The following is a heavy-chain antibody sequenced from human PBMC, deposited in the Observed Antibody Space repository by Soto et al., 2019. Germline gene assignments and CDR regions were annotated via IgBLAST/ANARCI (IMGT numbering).Heavy chain of an antibody. Sequence: PGGCLRRSCAASGFTFSSYAMHWVRQAPGKGLEWVAVISYDGSNKYYADSVKGRFTISRDNSKNTLYLQMNSLRAEDTAVYYCARVGSSWYKSGAFDIWGQGTMVTVSS. CDR2: ISYDGSNK. CDR3: ARVGSSWYKSGAFDI. J-gene: IGHJ3*02. D-gene: IGHD6-13*01. CDR1: GFTFSSYA. V-gene: IGHV3-30-3*01.